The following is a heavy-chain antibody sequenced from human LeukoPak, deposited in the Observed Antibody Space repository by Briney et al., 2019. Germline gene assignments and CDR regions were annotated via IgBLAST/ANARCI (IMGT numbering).Heavy chain of an antibody. CDR1: GFTFSNYA. D-gene: IGHD2-21*02. V-gene: IGHV3-23*01. CDR3: AKPVTAASLGAFDI. J-gene: IGHJ3*02. CDR2: LTGSGATT. Sequence: PGGSLRLSCAASGFTFSNYAMSWVRQAPGRGLEWVSGLTGSGATTYYAGSVEGRFTVSRDNSEKTLYLQMNSLRAEDTAVYYCAKPVTAASLGAFDIWGQGTMVTVSS.